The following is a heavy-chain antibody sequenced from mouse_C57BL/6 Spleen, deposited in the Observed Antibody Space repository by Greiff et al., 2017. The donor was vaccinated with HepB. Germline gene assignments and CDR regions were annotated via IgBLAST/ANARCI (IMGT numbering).Heavy chain of an antibody. V-gene: IGHV1-54*01. CDR3: ARSGYYGSSHAFFAY. J-gene: IGHJ3*01. CDR1: GYAFTNYL. D-gene: IGHD1-1*01. Sequence: VKLQESGAELVRPGTSVKVSCKASGYAFTNYLIEWVKQRPGQGLEWIGVINPGSGGTNYNEKFKGKATLTADKSSSTAYMQLSSLTSEDSAVYFCARSGYYGSSHAFFAYGGQGTLVTVSA. CDR2: INPGSGGT.